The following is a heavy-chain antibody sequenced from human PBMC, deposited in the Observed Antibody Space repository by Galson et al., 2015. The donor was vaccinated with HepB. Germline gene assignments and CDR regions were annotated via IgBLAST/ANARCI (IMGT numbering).Heavy chain of an antibody. CDR1: GFTFSSYS. V-gene: IGHV3-21*01. D-gene: IGHD3-10*01. CDR2: ISSSLNYI. CDR3: ARAPVYGSGNYGPFDH. Sequence: SLRLSCAASGFTFSSYSMNWVRQAPGKGLEWVSFISSSLNYIYYADSVKGRFTISRDNAKNSLYLQMNSLRAEDTALYYCARAPVYGSGNYGPFDHWGQGTLVTVSS. J-gene: IGHJ4*02.